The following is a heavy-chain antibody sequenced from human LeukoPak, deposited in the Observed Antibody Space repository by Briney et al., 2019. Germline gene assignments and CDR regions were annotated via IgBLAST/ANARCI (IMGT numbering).Heavy chain of an antibody. J-gene: IGHJ4*02. Sequence: PGGSLRLSCAASGFTFSAYWMHWVRQAPGKGLIWVSRINPDGSSTTYADSVRGRFTISRDNAKNTLYLQMDSLRVEDTAVYYCARVTYNYAHFDFWGQGTLVTVSS. CDR3: ARVTYNYAHFDF. V-gene: IGHV3-74*01. D-gene: IGHD3-16*01. CDR2: INPDGSST. CDR1: GFTFSAYW.